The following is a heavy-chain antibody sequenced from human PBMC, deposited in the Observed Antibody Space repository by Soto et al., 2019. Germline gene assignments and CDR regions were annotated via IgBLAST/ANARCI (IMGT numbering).Heavy chain of an antibody. CDR3: ARAHITMIAYGAFDI. Sequence: GASVKVSCKASGYTFTGYYMHWVRQAPGQGLEWMGWINPNSGGTNYAQKFQGWVTMTRDTSISTAYMELSRLRSDDTAVYYCARAHITMIAYGAFDIWGQGTMVTVSS. J-gene: IGHJ3*02. CDR2: INPNSGGT. D-gene: IGHD3-22*01. CDR1: GYTFTGYY. V-gene: IGHV1-2*04.